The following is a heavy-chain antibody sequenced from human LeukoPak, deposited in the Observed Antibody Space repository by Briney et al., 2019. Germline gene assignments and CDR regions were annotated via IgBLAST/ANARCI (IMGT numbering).Heavy chain of an antibody. CDR2: MNPNGGNT. Sequence: ASVKVSCKASGYTFTSYDINWVRQATGQGLEWMGWMNPNGGNTGYAQKFQGRVTMTRNTSISTAYMELSSLRSEDTAVYYCARGRGYCSSTSCYADLDVWGQGTTVTVSS. J-gene: IGHJ6*02. CDR3: ARGRGYCSSTSCYADLDV. D-gene: IGHD2-2*01. CDR1: GYTFTSYD. V-gene: IGHV1-8*01.